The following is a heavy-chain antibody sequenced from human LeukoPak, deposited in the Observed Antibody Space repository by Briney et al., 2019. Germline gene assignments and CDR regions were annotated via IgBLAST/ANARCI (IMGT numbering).Heavy chain of an antibody. Sequence: SVKVSCKASGGTFSSYAISWVRQAPGQGLEWMGRIFPILGIANYAQKFQGRVTITADKSTSTAYMELSSLRSEDTAVYYCASQITMVRETLYYYYGMDVWGQGTTVTVSS. V-gene: IGHV1-69*04. J-gene: IGHJ6*02. CDR1: GGTFSSYA. D-gene: IGHD3-10*01. CDR3: ASQITMVRETLYYYYGMDV. CDR2: IFPILGIA.